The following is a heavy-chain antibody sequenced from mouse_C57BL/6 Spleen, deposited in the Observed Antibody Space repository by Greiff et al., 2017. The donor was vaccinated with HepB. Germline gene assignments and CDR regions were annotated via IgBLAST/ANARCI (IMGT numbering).Heavy chain of an antibody. CDR1: GFTFSDYG. CDR2: ISSGSSTI. D-gene: IGHD1-1*01. V-gene: IGHV5-17*01. J-gene: IGHJ1*03. Sequence: EVQLVESGGGLVKPGGSLKLSCAASGFTFSDYGMHWVRQAPEKGLEWVAYISSGSSTIYYADTVKGRFTISRDNAKNTLFLQMTSLRSEDTAMYYCARRHYGSSYPFYFDVWGTGTTVTVSS. CDR3: ARRHYGSSYPFYFDV.